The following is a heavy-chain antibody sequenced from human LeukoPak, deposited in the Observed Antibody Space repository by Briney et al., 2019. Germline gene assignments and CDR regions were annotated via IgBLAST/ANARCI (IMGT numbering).Heavy chain of an antibody. D-gene: IGHD2-15*01. CDR3: TKTRGYCSGGSCFNSDY. Sequence: GGSLRLSCAPSGFTFSNYVMHWVRQAPGKGLEWVAVISSDGSNKYYADSVKGRFTISRDNSKNTLYLQMNSLRAEDTAIYYCTKTRGYCSGGSCFNSDYWGQGTLVTVSS. CDR1: GFTFSNYV. V-gene: IGHV3-30*18. J-gene: IGHJ4*02. CDR2: ISSDGSNK.